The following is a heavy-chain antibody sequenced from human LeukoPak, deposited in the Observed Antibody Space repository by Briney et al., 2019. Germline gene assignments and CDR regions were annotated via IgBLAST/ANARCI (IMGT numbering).Heavy chain of an antibody. D-gene: IGHD4-17*01. J-gene: IGHJ6*02. Sequence: GGSLRLSCAASGFTFSSYGMHWVRQAPGKGLEWVAVISYDGSNKYYADSVKGRFTISRGNSKNTLYLQMNSLRAEDTAVYYCANGDYEANYYYGMDVWGQGPTVTVSS. CDR1: GFTFSSYG. V-gene: IGHV3-30*18. CDR2: ISYDGSNK. CDR3: ANGDYEANYYYGMDV.